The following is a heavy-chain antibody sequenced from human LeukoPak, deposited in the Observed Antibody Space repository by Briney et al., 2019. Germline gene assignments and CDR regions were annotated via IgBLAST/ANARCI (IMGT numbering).Heavy chain of an antibody. V-gene: IGHV3-23*01. Sequence: GGSLTLSCAASGFSFSIHGMGWVRRAPGKGLEWVSAISGSGGSTYYADSVKGRFTISRDNSKNTLYLQMNSLRAEDTAVYYCAKSKSYDLTAYFDYWGQGTLVTVSS. CDR3: AKSKSYDLTAYFDY. J-gene: IGHJ4*02. CDR1: GFSFSIHG. CDR2: ISGSGGST. D-gene: IGHD3-22*01.